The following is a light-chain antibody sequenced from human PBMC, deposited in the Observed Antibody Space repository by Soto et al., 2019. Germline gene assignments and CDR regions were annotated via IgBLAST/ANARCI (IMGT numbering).Light chain of an antibody. J-gene: IGKJ1*01. Sequence: DIQMTQSPSTLSASAGDRVTITCRASQSIRPSLAWYQQKPGKAPKLLIYMASSLQSGVPSRFSGSGSGTEFTLTISSLQPDAFATSYCQRSTSDPWTFGQGTQVDIK. CDR3: QRSTSDPWT. CDR1: QSIRPS. V-gene: IGKV1-5*03. CDR2: MAS.